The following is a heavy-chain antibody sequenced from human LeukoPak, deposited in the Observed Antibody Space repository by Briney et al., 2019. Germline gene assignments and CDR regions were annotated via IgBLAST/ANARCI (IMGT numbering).Heavy chain of an antibody. V-gene: IGHV4-34*01. CDR2: INHSGST. Sequence: TSETLSLTCAVYGGSFSGYYWSWIRQPPGKGLEWIGEINHSGSTNYNPSLKSRVTISVDTSKNQFSLKLSSVTAADTAVYYCARGRGGYYDFWSSYSEGAAFDYWGQGTLVTVSS. CDR1: GGSFSGYY. CDR3: ARGRGGYYDFWSSYSEGAAFDY. J-gene: IGHJ4*02. D-gene: IGHD3-3*01.